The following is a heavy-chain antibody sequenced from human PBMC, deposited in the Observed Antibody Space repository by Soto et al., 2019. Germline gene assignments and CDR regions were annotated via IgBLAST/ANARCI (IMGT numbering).Heavy chain of an antibody. CDR1: GYNFANYW. V-gene: IGHV5-51*01. Sequence: GESLKISCKGSGYNFANYWIGWVRQMPGKGLEWMGMIFPGDSDTKNSPSLQGQITMSVDKSDSSAYLQWRSLKASDTAMYYCAAGYTTGPDAFDIWGQGAMVTVSS. J-gene: IGHJ3*02. D-gene: IGHD6-13*01. CDR2: IFPGDSDT. CDR3: AAGYTTGPDAFDI.